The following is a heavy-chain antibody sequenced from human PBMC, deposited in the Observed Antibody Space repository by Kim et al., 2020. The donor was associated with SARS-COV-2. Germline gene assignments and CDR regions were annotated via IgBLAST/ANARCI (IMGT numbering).Heavy chain of an antibody. D-gene: IGHD6-13*01. CDR2: ITSNSESI. J-gene: IGHJ4*02. V-gene: IGHV3-48*04. Sequence: GGSLRLSCAASGFTFSTYSMSWVRQAPGKGLEWISYITSNSESISYSDSVKGRFTISRDNAKTSLYLEMNSLRAEATAVYFCVRDKSWAFDYWGQGTLVTVSP. CDR3: VRDKSWAFDY. CDR1: GFTFSTYS.